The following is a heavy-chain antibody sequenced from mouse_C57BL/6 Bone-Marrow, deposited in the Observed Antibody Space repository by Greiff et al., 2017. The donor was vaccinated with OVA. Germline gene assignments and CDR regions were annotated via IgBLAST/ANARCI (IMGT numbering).Heavy chain of an antibody. V-gene: IGHV4-1*01. D-gene: IGHD2-4*01. CDR3: ARNYDYPLIGY. CDR2: INPDSSTI. J-gene: IGHJ4*01. CDR1: GLDFSRYW. Sequence: EVKLLESGGGLVQPGGSLKLSCAASGLDFSRYWMSWVRRAPGKGLEWIGEINPDSSTINYAPSLKDKFIISRDNAKNTLYLQMSKVRSEDTALYYCARNYDYPLIGYWGQGTSVTVSS.